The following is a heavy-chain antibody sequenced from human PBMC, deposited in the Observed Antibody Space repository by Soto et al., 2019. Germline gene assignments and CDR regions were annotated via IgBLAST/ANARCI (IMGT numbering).Heavy chain of an antibody. CDR2: IYYSGST. J-gene: IGHJ4*02. CDR3: AGFVVPASRNSDFDY. D-gene: IGHD2-15*01. V-gene: IGHV4-39*01. CDR1: GISVSTSDYY. Sequence: SETLSLTCTVSGISVSTSDYYWGWVRQPPGKGLDWIGNIYYSGSTFYNPSLRSRVTISVDTSKNQFSLKLNYVTAADTAVYFCAGFVVPASRNSDFDYWGQGNLVTVSS.